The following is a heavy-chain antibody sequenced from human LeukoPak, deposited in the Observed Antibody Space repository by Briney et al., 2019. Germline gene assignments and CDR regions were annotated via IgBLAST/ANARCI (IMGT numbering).Heavy chain of an antibody. CDR1: GFTFSSYG. CDR2: ISYDGSNK. Sequence: GGSLRLSCAASGFTFSSYGMPWVRQAPGKGLEWVAVISYDGSNKYYADSVKGRFTISRDNSKNTLYLQMNSLRAEDTAVYYCAKETSPKLFDYWGQGTLVTVSS. CDR3: AKETSPKLFDY. J-gene: IGHJ4*02. V-gene: IGHV3-30*18.